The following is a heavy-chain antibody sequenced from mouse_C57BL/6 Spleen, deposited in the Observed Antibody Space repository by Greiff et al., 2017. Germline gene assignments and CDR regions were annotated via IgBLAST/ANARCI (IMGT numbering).Heavy chain of an antibody. Sequence: VQLQQSGPELVKPGASVKISCKASGYAFSSSWMNWVKQRPGKGLEWIGRIYPGDGDTNYNGKFKGKATLTADKSSSTAYMQLSSLTSEDSAVYFCARGDYDYDNAMDYWGQGTSVTVSS. J-gene: IGHJ4*01. CDR1: GYAFSSSW. V-gene: IGHV1-82*01. CDR3: ARGDYDYDNAMDY. CDR2: IYPGDGDT. D-gene: IGHD2-4*01.